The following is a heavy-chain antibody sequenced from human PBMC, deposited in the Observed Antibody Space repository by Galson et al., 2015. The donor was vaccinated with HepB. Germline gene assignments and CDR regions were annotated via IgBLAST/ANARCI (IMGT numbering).Heavy chain of an antibody. J-gene: IGHJ4*02. CDR2: INTNGGST. D-gene: IGHD2-15*01. CDR3: ARLYCSGGSCFFDY. Sequence: SLRLSCAASEFTFSSYAMHWVRQAPGKGLAYVSAINTNGGSTTYASSVKGRFTISRDNTKNTLYLQMGSLRAEDMAVYYCARLYCSGGSCFFDYWGQGTLVTVSS. V-gene: IGHV3-64*01. CDR1: EFTFSSYA.